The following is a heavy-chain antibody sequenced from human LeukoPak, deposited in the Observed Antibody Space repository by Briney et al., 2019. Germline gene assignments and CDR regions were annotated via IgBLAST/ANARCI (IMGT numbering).Heavy chain of an antibody. J-gene: IGHJ5*02. V-gene: IGHV3-33*08. Sequence: PEGSLRLSCAASGFTFSGYSMNWVRQASGKGLEWVAVIWYDGSDQNYADSVKGRFTISRDNSKNMLYLQMNGLRAEDTAVYYCARGPIAVVNAGLGWFDPWGQGTLVTVSS. CDR3: ARGPIAVVNAGLGWFDP. D-gene: IGHD2-21*01. CDR2: IWYDGSDQ. CDR1: GFTFSGYS.